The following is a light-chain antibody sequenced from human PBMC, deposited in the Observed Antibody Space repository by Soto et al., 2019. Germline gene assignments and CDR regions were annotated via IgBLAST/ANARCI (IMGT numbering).Light chain of an antibody. V-gene: IGLV4-69*01. CDR1: SGHSNFA. J-gene: IGLJ3*02. CDR2: LNSDGSH. CDR3: QTWGTGTWV. Sequence: QLVLTQSPSASASLGASVKLTCTLSSGHSNFAIAWHQQQPEKGPRYLMKLNSDGSHTKGDGIPDRFSASSSGAERYLAISSLQSEDEADYYCQTWGTGTWVFGGGTKVTVL.